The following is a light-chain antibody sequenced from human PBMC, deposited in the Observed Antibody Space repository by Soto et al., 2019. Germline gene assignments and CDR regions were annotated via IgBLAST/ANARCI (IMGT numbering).Light chain of an antibody. J-gene: IGKJ5*01. V-gene: IGKV3-15*01. CDR3: QQYTNWPPIT. Sequence: EIVMTQSPATLCVSPGERATLSCRASQSISSFLAWYQQKPGQAPRLLIYGASNRATGIPGRFSGSGSGTEFTLTIDSLQSEDFEDYYCQQYTNWPPITFGQGTRLEIK. CDR2: GAS. CDR1: QSISSF.